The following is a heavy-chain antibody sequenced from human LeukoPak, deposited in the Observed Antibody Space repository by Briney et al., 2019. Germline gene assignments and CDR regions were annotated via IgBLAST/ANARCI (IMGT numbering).Heavy chain of an antibody. V-gene: IGHV3-23*01. Sequence: GGSLRLSCAASGFTFSRYVMTWVRQAPGKGLEWVSGISGSGGSTYYADSVKGRFTISRDNAKNSLYLQMNSLRAEDTAVYYCARDHTGYYDSTPEEGDYWGQGTLVTASS. CDR2: ISGSGGST. CDR3: ARDHTGYYDSTPEEGDY. D-gene: IGHD3-22*01. J-gene: IGHJ4*02. CDR1: GFTFSRYV.